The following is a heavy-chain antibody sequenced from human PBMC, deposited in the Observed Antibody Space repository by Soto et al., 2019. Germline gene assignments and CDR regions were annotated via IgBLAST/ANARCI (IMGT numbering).Heavy chain of an antibody. Sequence: TLCLTCSVSGGSINKNNYYGNWIRRHPGKGLEWIGYIYYSGRTYYNPSLKSRVTMSVDTSKKQFSLKLSSVTAADTAVYYRSRGLTTLYYFASWGQGPPVT. J-gene: IGHJ4*02. CDR2: IYYSGRT. V-gene: IGHV4-31*03. D-gene: IGHD4-17*01. CDR1: GGSINKNNYY. CDR3: SRGLTTLYYFAS.